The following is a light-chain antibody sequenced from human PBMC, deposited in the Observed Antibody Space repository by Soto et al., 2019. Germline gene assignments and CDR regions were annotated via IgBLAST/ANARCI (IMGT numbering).Light chain of an antibody. V-gene: IGLV1-44*01. CDR2: SGN. CDR1: TSNIGTNT. Sequence: QSVLTQPPSASGTPGQRVTISCSGSTSNIGTNTVNWYQQLPGTAPKLLIYSGNQRPSGVPDRFSGSKSGTSASLAISGLQSEDEADYYCATWDDSLNGHVVFGGGTKLTVL. J-gene: IGLJ2*01. CDR3: ATWDDSLNGHVV.